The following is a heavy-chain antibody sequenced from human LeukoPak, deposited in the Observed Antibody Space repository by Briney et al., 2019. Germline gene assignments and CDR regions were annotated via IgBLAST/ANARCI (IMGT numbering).Heavy chain of an antibody. CDR2: IYTSGST. CDR1: GGSISSYY. D-gene: IGHD3-22*01. CDR3: ARSLRGYYDSSGSNWFDH. J-gene: IGHJ5*02. V-gene: IGHV4-4*09. Sequence: SETLSLTCTVSGGSISSYYWSWIRQPPGKGLEWIGYIYTSGSTNYNPSLKSRVTISVDTSKNQFSLKLSSVTAADTAVYYCARSLRGYYDSSGSNWFDHWGQGTLVTVSS.